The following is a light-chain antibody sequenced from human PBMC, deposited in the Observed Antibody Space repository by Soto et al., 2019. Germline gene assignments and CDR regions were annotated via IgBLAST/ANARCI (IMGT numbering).Light chain of an antibody. CDR2: GTS. CDR3: QQYDQYGGSPPYT. CDR1: QSVSSTY. Sequence: EIVLTQSPGTLSLSPGERATLSCRASQSVSSTYLAWYQQKRGQAPRLLISGTSNRATGIPDRFSGSGSGTDFTLTISRLAPEDSAVYYCQQYDQYGGSPPYTFGQGTNLEIK. J-gene: IGKJ2*01. V-gene: IGKV3-20*01.